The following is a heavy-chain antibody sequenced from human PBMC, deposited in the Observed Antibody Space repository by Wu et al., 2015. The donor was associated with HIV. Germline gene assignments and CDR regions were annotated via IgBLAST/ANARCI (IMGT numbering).Heavy chain of an antibody. J-gene: IGHJ4*02. V-gene: IGHV1-2*02. Sequence: QVQLLQSGAEVKKPGASVIISCKASGYTFTEYYIYWVRQAPGQGPEWMGWINSNRGGTKYAQKFQGRVTMSRDTAINTAYMELASLRFDDTAVYYCARLQSLHGLYSNADYWGQGTLVTVSS. CDR1: GYTFTEYY. CDR3: ARLQSLHGLYSNADY. CDR2: INSNRGGT. D-gene: IGHD5-24*01.